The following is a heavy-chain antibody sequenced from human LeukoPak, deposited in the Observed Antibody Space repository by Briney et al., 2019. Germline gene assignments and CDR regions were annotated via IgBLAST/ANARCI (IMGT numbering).Heavy chain of an antibody. CDR3: ARVYDFWSGSYYYYYMDV. D-gene: IGHD3-3*01. J-gene: IGHJ6*03. CDR1: GASINSGSYY. V-gene: IGHV4-61*02. CDR2: IYTSGST. Sequence: SETLSLTCTVSGASINSGSYYWSWIRQPAGKGLEWIGRIYTSGSTNYNPSLKSRVTISVDTSKDQFSLKLSSVTAADTAVYYCARVYDFWSGSYYYYYMDVWGKGTTVTVSS.